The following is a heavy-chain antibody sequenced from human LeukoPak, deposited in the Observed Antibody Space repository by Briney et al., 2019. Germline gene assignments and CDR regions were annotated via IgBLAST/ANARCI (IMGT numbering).Heavy chain of an antibody. D-gene: IGHD2-15*01. CDR2: IYHSGST. Sequence: PSETLSLTCAVSGGSISSGGYSWSWIRQPPGKGLEWIGYIYHSGSTYYNPSLKSRVTISVDRSKNQFSLKLSSVTAADTAVYYCARVAYGGGSCTGYFDYWGQGTLVTVSS. J-gene: IGHJ4*02. CDR3: ARVAYGGGSCTGYFDY. CDR1: GGSISSGGYS. V-gene: IGHV4-30-2*01.